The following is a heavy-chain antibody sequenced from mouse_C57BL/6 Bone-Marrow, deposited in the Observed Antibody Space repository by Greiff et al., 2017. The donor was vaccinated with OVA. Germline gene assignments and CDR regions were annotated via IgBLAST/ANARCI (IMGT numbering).Heavy chain of an antibody. CDR2: INYDGSST. V-gene: IGHV5-16*01. CDR3: ARGYGSSHWYFDV. CDR1: GFTFSDYY. D-gene: IGHD1-1*01. J-gene: IGHJ1*03. Sequence: EVKVVESEGGLVQPGSSMKLSCTASGFTFSDYYMAWFRQVPEKGLEWVANINYDGSSTYYLDSLKSRFIISRDNAKNILYLQMSSLKSEDTATYYCARGYGSSHWYFDVWGTGTTVTVSS.